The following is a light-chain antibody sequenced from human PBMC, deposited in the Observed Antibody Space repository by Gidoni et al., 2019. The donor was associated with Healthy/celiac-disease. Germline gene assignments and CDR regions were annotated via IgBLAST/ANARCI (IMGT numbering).Light chain of an antibody. CDR2: LGS. CDR1: QSLLHSNGYNY. V-gene: IGKV2-28*01. Sequence: DSVMTQSPLSLPVTPGEPAYISCRSSQSLLHSNGYNYLDWYLQKPGQSPQLLISLGSNRASGVPDRFSGSGSGTDFTLKISRVEAEDVGVYYCMQALQTPSFGQGTKLEIK. J-gene: IGKJ2*03. CDR3: MQALQTPS.